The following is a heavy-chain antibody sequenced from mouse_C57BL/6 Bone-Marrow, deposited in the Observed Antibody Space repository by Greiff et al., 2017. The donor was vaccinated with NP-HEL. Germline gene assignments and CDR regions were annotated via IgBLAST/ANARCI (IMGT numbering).Heavy chain of an antibody. CDR2: INPYNGGT. V-gene: IGHV1-19*01. CDR3: ARETYYGNYVGAMDY. CDR1: GYTFTDYY. Sequence: VQLKQSGPVLVKPGASVKMSCKASGYTFTDYYMNWVKQSHGKSLEWIGVINPYNGGTSYNQKFKGKATLTVDKSSSTAYMELNSLTSEDSAVYFCARETYYGNYVGAMDYWGQGTSVTVSS. J-gene: IGHJ4*01. D-gene: IGHD2-10*01.